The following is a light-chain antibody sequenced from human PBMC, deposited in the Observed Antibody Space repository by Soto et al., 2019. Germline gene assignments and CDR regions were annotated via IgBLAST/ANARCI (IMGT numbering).Light chain of an antibody. J-gene: IGKJ5*01. CDR1: QGISSY. Sequence: SQWPQSPSSLSASLGDRVTITCRASQGISSYLAWYQQKSGKAPKLLIYAASTLQSGVPARFSGSGSGTDVTLTISSLQPEDAATYYCQQLSGYPITFGQGTRLEIK. CDR2: AAS. V-gene: IGKV1-9*01. CDR3: QQLSGYPIT.